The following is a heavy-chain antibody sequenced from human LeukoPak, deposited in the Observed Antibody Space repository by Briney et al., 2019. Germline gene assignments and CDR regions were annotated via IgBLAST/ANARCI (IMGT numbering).Heavy chain of an antibody. CDR2: IYPGDSDT. J-gene: IGHJ6*02. CDR1: GYSFTSYW. V-gene: IGHV5-51*01. D-gene: IGHD3-16*01. CDR3: ARRIGGSRYYYYGMDV. Sequence: GESLKISCKGSGYSFTSYWIGWVRQMPGKGLEWMGIIYPGDSDTRYSPSFQGQVTISADKSISTAYLQWSSLKASDTAMYYCARRIGGSRYYYYGMDVWGQGTTVTVSS.